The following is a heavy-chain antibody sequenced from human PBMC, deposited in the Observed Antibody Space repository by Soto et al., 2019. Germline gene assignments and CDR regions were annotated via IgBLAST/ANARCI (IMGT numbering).Heavy chain of an antibody. CDR3: ARDNGVFKRFLEWHYYGMDV. CDR2: IIPIFGTA. J-gene: IGHJ6*02. Sequence: AASVKVSCKASGGTFSSYAISWVRQAPGQGLEWMGGIIPIFGTANYAQKFQGRVTITADKSTSTAYMELSSLRSEDTAVYYCARDNGVFKRFLEWHYYGMDVWGQGTTVTVSS. CDR1: GGTFSSYA. D-gene: IGHD3-3*01. V-gene: IGHV1-69*06.